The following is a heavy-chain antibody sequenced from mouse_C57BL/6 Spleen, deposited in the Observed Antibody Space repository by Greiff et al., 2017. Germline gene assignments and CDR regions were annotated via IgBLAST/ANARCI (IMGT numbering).Heavy chain of an antibody. D-gene: IGHD4-1*01. CDR2: IYPGDGDT. Sequence: QVQLQQSGAELVKPGASVKISCKASGYAFRRYWMNWVKQRPGKGLEGLGQIYPGDGDTNYNGKFKGKATLTADKSSSTAYMQLSSLTSEDSAVYFCARSNWGYFDYWGQGTTLTVSS. V-gene: IGHV1-80*01. CDR1: GYAFRRYW. J-gene: IGHJ2*01. CDR3: ARSNWGYFDY.